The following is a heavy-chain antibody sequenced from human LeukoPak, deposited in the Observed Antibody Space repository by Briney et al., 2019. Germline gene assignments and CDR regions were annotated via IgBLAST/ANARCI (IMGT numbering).Heavy chain of an antibody. J-gene: IGHJ4*02. Sequence: PGGSLRLSCAASGFTFSSYGMHWVRQAPGKWLEWVAFIRYDGSNKYYADSVKGRFTISRDNSKNTLYLQMNSLRAEDTAVYYCAKDHGSGWLYYFDYWGQGTLVTVSS. D-gene: IGHD6-19*01. CDR2: IRYDGSNK. V-gene: IGHV3-30*02. CDR1: GFTFSSYG. CDR3: AKDHGSGWLYYFDY.